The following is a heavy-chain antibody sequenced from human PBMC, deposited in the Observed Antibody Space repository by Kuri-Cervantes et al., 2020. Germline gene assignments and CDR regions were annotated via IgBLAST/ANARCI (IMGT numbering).Heavy chain of an antibody. J-gene: IGHJ4*02. V-gene: IGHV1-18*01. CDR1: GYTFISYG. Sequence: ASVKVSCKASGYTFISYGISWVRQAPGQGLEWMGWISAYNGDTNYAQKLQGRVTMTTDTSTSTAYMELRSLRSDDTAVYYCARVQDFWSGYYSFDYWGQGTLVTVSS. CDR3: ARVQDFWSGYYSFDY. D-gene: IGHD3-3*01. CDR2: ISAYNGDT.